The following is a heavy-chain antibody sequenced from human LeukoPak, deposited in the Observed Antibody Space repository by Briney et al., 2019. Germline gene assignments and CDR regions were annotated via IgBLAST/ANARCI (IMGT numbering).Heavy chain of an antibody. D-gene: IGHD3-10*01. J-gene: IGHJ5*02. CDR3: AKSFMVRGVIITGNWFDP. CDR2: IRYDGSNK. CDR1: GFTFSSYG. Sequence: PGGSLRLSCAASGFTFSSYGMHWVRQAPGKGLEWVAFIRYDGSNKYYADSVKGRLTISRDNSKNTLYLQMNSLRAEDTAVYYCAKSFMVRGVIITGNWFDPWGQGTLVTVSS. V-gene: IGHV3-30*02.